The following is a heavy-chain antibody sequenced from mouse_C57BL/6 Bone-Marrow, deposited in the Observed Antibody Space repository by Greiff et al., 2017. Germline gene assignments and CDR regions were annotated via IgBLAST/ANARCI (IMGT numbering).Heavy chain of an antibody. CDR3: ARVGGSSYAMDD. D-gene: IGHD1-1*01. Sequence: QVQLQQPGAELVRPGTSVKLSCKASGYTFTSYWMHWVKQRPGQGLEWIGVIDPSDSYTNYNQKFKGKATLTVDTSSSTAYMQLSSLTSEDSAVYYCARVGGSSYAMDDWGQGTSVTVSS. V-gene: IGHV1-59*01. CDR2: IDPSDSYT. J-gene: IGHJ4*01. CDR1: GYTFTSYW.